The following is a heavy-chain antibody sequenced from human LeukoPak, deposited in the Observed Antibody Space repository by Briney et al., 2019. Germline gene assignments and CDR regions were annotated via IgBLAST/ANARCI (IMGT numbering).Heavy chain of an antibody. CDR1: GGNFSRYA. CDR2: IIPLRNIE. J-gene: IGHJ4*02. V-gene: IGHV1-69*04. Sequence: GASVKVSCKVSGGNFSRYAFNWVRQAPGQGLEWMGRIIPLRNIENSAQKFQGRVTITADKSASTTYMELSSLTSEDTAVLYCATYCTGGRYPRTSDYWGQGTLVTVSS. D-gene: IGHD2-8*02. CDR3: ATYCTGGRYPRTSDY.